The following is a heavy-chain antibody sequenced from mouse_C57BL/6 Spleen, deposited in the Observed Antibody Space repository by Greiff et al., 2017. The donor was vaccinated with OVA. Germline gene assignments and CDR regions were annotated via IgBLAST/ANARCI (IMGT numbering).Heavy chain of an antibody. J-gene: IGHJ3*01. V-gene: IGHV1-82*01. CDR3: AREDDYDEGFAD. CDR2: IYPGDGDT. CDR1: GYAFSSSW. Sequence: VKLQESGPELVKPGASVKISCKASGYAFSSSWMNWVKQRPGKGLEWIGRIYPGDGDTNYNGKFKGKATLTADKSSSTAYMQLSSLTSEDSAVYFCAREDDYDEGFADWGQGTLVTVSA. D-gene: IGHD2-4*01.